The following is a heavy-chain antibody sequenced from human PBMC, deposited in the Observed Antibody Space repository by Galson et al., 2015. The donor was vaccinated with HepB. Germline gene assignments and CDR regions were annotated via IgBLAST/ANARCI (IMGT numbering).Heavy chain of an antibody. CDR2: IGGSGV. Sequence: SLRLSCAASGFSFSSYAMAWVRQAPGKGLEWVSVIGGSGVHYTDSVKGRFTISRDDSKNTLYLQMDSRRADDTAVYHCAPRGIPVEWGKGTTVTVSS. J-gene: IGHJ6*04. CDR1: GFSFSSYA. D-gene: IGHD6-19*01. V-gene: IGHV3-23*01. CDR3: APRGIPVE.